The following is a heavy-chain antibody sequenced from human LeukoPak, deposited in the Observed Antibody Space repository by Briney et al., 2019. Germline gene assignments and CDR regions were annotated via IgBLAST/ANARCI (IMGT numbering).Heavy chain of an antibody. Sequence: ASVKVSCKASGYTFTKYGTTWVRQAPGQGLEWMGWISAYSGDTNYEQMLQDRVTVTMDTSTRTAYMELRTLRSDDSAVYYCASNTGSDASGYGYWGQGTLVTVSS. CDR1: GYTFTKYG. D-gene: IGHD5-12*01. CDR3: ASNTGSDASGYGY. CDR2: ISAYSGDT. J-gene: IGHJ4*02. V-gene: IGHV1-18*01.